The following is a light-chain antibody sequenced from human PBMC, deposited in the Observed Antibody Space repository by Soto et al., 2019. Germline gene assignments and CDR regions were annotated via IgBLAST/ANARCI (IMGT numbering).Light chain of an antibody. Sequence: DIVMTQSPDSLAVSPGERATLSCRASQTVFSYLAWYQHKPGQPPRLLIYAASNSAAGVPARFSGSGHGTDFTLTISSLEPEDFAVYYCQQRGNWPPMYTFGQGTKLEIK. CDR1: QTVFSY. CDR3: QQRGNWPPMYT. CDR2: AAS. J-gene: IGKJ2*01. V-gene: IGKV3-11*01.